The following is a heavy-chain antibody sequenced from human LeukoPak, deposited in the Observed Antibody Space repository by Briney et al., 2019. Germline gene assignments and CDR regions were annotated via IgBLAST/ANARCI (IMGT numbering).Heavy chain of an antibody. D-gene: IGHD2-15*01. J-gene: IGHJ4*02. V-gene: IGHV1-69*05. CDR1: GGTFSSYS. CDR2: IIPIFGTA. Sequence: SVKVSCKASGGTFSSYSISWVRQAPGQGLEWMGGIIPIFGTANYAQKFQGRVTITTDESTSTAYMELSSLRSEDTAVYYCAGYCSGGSCYDLYFDYWGQGTLVTVSS. CDR3: AGYCSGGSCYDLYFDY.